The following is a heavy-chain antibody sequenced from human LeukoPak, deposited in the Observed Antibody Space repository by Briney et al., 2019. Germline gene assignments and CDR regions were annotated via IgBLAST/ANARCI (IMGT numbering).Heavy chain of an antibody. Sequence: ASVKVSCEVSGYTLTELSMHWVRQAPGEGLEWMGGFDPEDGETIYAQKFQGRVTMTEDTSTDTAYMELSSLRSEDTAVYYCATGYPEYQRGPTRYQRSIGWGQGTLVTVSS. CDR1: GYTLTELS. D-gene: IGHD2-2*01. CDR2: FDPEDGET. CDR3: ATGYPEYQRGPTRYQRSIG. V-gene: IGHV1-24*01. J-gene: IGHJ4*02.